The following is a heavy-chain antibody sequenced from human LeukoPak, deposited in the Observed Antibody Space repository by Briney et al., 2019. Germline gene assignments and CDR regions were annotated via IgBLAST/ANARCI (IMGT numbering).Heavy chain of an antibody. D-gene: IGHD3-9*01. Sequence: TSETLSLTCTVSGGSISSYYWSWIRQPPGKGLEWIGYVHYSGTTSYSPSLKSRVTISVDTSRMQVSLKLNSVTAADTAVYYCARYASDARNLKDWGQGTLVTVSS. CDR3: ARYASDARNLKD. J-gene: IGHJ4*02. CDR1: GGSISSYY. CDR2: VHYSGTT. V-gene: IGHV4-59*01.